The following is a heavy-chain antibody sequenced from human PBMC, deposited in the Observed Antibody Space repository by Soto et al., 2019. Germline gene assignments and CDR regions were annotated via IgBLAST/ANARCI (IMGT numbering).Heavy chain of an antibody. J-gene: IGHJ4*02. CDR3: VNRDGMGGNSWLPGH. CDR2: IYWDDDK. Sequence: QITLKESGPTLVKPTQTLTLTCTFSGFSLSTSGVGVAWIRQPPGKALEWLALIYWDDDKRYSPSLKSRLTIPKETSKNQVVLKMTNMDPVDKATYYCVNRDGMGGNSWLPGHWGQGTLVTVSS. CDR1: GFSLSTSGVG. V-gene: IGHV2-5*02. D-gene: IGHD5-12*01.